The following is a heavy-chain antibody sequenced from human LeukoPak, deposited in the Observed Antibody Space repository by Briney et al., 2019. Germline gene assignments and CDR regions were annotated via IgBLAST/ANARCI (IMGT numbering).Heavy chain of an antibody. Sequence: GGSLRLSCAASGFTFSSYGMHWVRQAPGKGLEGVAVIWYDGSNKYYADSVKGRFTISRDNSKNTLYLQMNSLRAEDTAVYYCARDRLKLSYSSTIGDYWGQGTLVTVSS. CDR1: GFTFSSYG. D-gene: IGHD6-13*01. CDR2: IWYDGSNK. J-gene: IGHJ4*02. V-gene: IGHV3-33*01. CDR3: ARDRLKLSYSSTIGDY.